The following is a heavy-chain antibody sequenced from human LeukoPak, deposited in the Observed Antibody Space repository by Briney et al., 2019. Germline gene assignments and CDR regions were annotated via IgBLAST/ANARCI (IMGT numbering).Heavy chain of an antibody. J-gene: IGHJ3*02. V-gene: IGHV4-34*01. CDR1: GGSFSGYY. Sequence: SETLSLTCAVYGGSFSGYYWSWIRQPPGKGLEWIGEINHSGSTNYNPSLKSRVTISVDTSKNQFSLKLSSVTAADKAVYYCAREPGPNCSGGSCYSVNAFDIWGQGTMVTVSS. CDR3: AREPGPNCSGGSCYSVNAFDI. D-gene: IGHD2-15*01. CDR2: INHSGST.